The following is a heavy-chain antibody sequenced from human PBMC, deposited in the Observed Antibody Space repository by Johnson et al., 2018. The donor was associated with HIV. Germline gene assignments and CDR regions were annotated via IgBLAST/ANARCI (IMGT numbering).Heavy chain of an antibody. Sequence: VQLVESGGGLVQPGRSLRLSCAASGFTFDDYAMHWVRQAPGKGLEWVSGISWNSGSIGYADSVKGRFTISRDNAKNSLYLQMNSLRAEDTALYYCAKGTSSFIAAAADNWGQGTMVTVSS. CDR2: ISWNSGSI. CDR1: GFTFDDYA. J-gene: IGHJ3*01. D-gene: IGHD6-13*01. CDR3: AKGTSSFIAAAADN. V-gene: IGHV3-9*01.